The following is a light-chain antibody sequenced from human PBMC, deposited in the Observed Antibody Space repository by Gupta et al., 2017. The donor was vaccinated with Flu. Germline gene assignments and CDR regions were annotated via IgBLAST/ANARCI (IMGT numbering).Light chain of an antibody. V-gene: IGLV2-8*01. Sequence: TSSDIGGYDYVSRYQQYPGKAPKLMLYEVNKRPSGVPDRFSGSKSGNTASLTVSGLQAEDEAHYYCGSYSSTSNLIFGGGTQLTVL. CDR1: SSDIGGYDY. J-gene: IGLJ2*01. CDR2: EVN. CDR3: GSYSSTSNLI.